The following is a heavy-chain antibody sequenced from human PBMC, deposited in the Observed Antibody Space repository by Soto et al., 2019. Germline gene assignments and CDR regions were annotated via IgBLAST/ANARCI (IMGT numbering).Heavy chain of an antibody. V-gene: IGHV4-30-4*01. Sequence: QVQLQESGPGLVKPSQTLSLTCTVSAGSIRSGDYYWTWIRQPPGKGLEWIGYIDNRGSAYYNPSLKSRATISIDTSNNQFSLKMTSVTAADTAVYYCAGELGTFYFDHWGQGTLVTVSS. D-gene: IGHD7-27*01. J-gene: IGHJ4*02. CDR1: AGSIRSGDYY. CDR3: AGELGTFYFDH. CDR2: IDNRGSA.